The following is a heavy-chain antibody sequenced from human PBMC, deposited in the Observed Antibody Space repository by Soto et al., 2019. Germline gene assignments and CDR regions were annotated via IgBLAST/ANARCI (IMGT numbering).Heavy chain of an antibody. D-gene: IGHD7-27*01. V-gene: IGHV3-48*01. CDR1: GFILSDCA. J-gene: IGHJ6*03. CDR2: ISSSSSVI. CDR3: ARDLSWGSNWYYCMDV. Sequence: EVQLVESGGGLVQPGGSLRLSCATSGFILSDCAMNWVRQAPGKGLEWVSYISSSSSVIDYADSVKGRFTVSRDNARNSLYLQMNSLRAQDTAVYYCARDLSWGSNWYYCMDVGGKGTTVTVSS.